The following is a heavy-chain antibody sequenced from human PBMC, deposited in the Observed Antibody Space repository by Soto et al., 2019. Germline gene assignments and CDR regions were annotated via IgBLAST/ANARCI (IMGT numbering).Heavy chain of an antibody. V-gene: IGHV3-7*04. CDR1: GFTFSTYW. CDR3: ARGDYHDTSGPFSDAFDI. J-gene: IGHJ3*02. D-gene: IGHD3-22*01. Sequence: EVQLVESGGGLVQPGGSLRLSCVASGFTFSTYWMSWVRQAPGTGLEWVANINQDGRAAWYVDSVKGRFTISRDNAKKSLYLQMHSLRLEDTAVYYCARGDYHDTSGPFSDAFDIWGPGTMVTVPS. CDR2: INQDGRAA.